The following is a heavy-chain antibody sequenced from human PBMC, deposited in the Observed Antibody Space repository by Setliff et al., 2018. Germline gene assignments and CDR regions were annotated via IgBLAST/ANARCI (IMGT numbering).Heavy chain of an antibody. D-gene: IGHD5-18*01. CDR2: FDPEDGET. Sequence: ASVKVSCQASGYTFTSYGISWVRQAPGQGLEWMGGFDPEDGETIYAQKFQGRVTMTEDTSTDTAYMELSSLRSEDTAVYYCATSVSWIQLVLYPQGHPEPFDYWGQGTLVTV. CDR3: ATSVSWIQLVLYPQGHPEPFDY. CDR1: GYTFTSYG. J-gene: IGHJ4*02. V-gene: IGHV1-24*01.